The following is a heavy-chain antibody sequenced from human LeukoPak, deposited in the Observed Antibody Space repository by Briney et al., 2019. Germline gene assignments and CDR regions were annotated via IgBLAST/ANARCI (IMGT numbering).Heavy chain of an antibody. Sequence: GGSLRLSCAASGFTFNLYSMNWVRQAPGKGLEWVSYISSSSSTIYYADSVKGRFTISRDNAKNSLYLQMNSLRVEDTAVYYCARDLSATYYFDFWGQGTPVTVSS. V-gene: IGHV3-48*01. J-gene: IGHJ4*02. CDR2: ISSSSSTI. D-gene: IGHD6-25*01. CDR1: GFTFNLYS. CDR3: ARDLSATYYFDF.